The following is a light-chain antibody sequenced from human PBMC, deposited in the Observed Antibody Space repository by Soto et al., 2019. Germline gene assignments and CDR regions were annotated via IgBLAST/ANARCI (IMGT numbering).Light chain of an antibody. CDR1: QSVSSNY. V-gene: IGKV3-20*01. J-gene: IGKJ4*01. CDR3: QQYGGSPAT. CDR2: GTS. Sequence: EIVLTQSPGILSLSPGDGATLSCRASQSVSSNYLAWYQQNPGQAPRLLIYGTSTRASGIPDRFSGSGSGTDFTLTITRLEPEDFAVYFCQQYGGSPATFGGGTKVDIK.